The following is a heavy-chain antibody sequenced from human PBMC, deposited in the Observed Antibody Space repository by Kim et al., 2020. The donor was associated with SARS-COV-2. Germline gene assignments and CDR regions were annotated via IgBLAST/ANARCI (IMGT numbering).Heavy chain of an antibody. CDR2: INHSGST. V-gene: IGHV4-34*01. CDR3: ARGRDNVEMATINDY. J-gene: IGHJ4*02. Sequence: SETLSLTCAVYGGSFSGYYWSWIRQPPGKGLEWIGEINHSGSTNYNPSLKSRVTISVDTSKNQFSLKLSSVTAADTAVYYCARGRDNVEMATINDYWGQGTLVTVSS. D-gene: IGHD5-12*01. CDR1: GGSFSGYY.